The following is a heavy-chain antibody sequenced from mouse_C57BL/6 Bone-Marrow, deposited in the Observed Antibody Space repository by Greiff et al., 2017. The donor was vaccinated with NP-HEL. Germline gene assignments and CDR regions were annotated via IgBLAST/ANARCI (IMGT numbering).Heavy chain of an antibody. Sequence: VQLQQPGAELVKPGASVKMSCKASGYTFTSYWITWVKQRPGQGLEWIGDIYPGSGSTHYNEKFKSKATLTVDTSSSTAYMQLSSLTSEDSAVYYGARWEDYYGSSYEDAMDYWGQGTSVTVSS. CDR1: GYTFTSYW. CDR3: ARWEDYYGSSYEDAMDY. V-gene: IGHV1-55*01. J-gene: IGHJ4*01. D-gene: IGHD1-1*01. CDR2: IYPGSGST.